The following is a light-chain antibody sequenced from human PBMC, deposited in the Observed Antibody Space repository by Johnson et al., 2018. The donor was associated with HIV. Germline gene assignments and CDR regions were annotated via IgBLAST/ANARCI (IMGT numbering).Light chain of an antibody. J-gene: IGLJ1*01. CDR1: SSNIGNSY. Sequence: QSVLTQPPSVSAAPGQKVTISCSGSSSNIGNSYISWYQQLPGTAPKLLIYDNNKRPSGIPDRFSASKSGTSATLAITGLQTGDEAYYYFGTWYRVLGAHYVFGSGTEVTDL. CDR2: DNN. CDR3: GTWYRVLGAHYV. V-gene: IGLV1-51*01.